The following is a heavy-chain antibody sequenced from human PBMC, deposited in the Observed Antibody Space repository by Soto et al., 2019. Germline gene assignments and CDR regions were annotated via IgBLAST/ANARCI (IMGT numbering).Heavy chain of an antibody. J-gene: IGHJ4*02. V-gene: IGHV3-64D*08. CDR2: ISSNGGST. D-gene: IGHD3-16*01. Sequence: GGSLRLSCSASGFTFSNSVMHWVRQAPGKGLEFVSAISSNGGSTYYADSVKGRFTISRDNSKNTLYLQMTSLSAEDTAEYYCVKFYSVWGSSPYEALFDYWGQGTLVTVSS. CDR3: VKFYSVWGSSPYEALFDY. CDR1: GFTFSNSV.